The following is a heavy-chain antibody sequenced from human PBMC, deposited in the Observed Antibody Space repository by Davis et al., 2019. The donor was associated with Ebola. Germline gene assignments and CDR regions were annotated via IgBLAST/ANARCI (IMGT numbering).Heavy chain of an antibody. D-gene: IGHD3-22*01. Sequence: AASVKVSCKASGYTFTSYAMHWVRQAPGQRLEWMGWINAGNGNTKYSQKFQGRVTITRDTSASTAYMELSSLRSDDTAVYYCARVPSVFYDSSGLFDYWGQGTLVTVSS. CDR3: ARVPSVFYDSSGLFDY. J-gene: IGHJ4*02. CDR1: GYTFTSYA. V-gene: IGHV1-3*01. CDR2: INAGNGNT.